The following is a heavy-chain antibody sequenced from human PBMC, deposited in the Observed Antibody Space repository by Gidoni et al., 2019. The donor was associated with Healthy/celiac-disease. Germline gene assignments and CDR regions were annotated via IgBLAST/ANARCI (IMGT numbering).Heavy chain of an antibody. CDR1: GFTFGDYA. Sequence: EVQLVESGGGLVQPGRSLRLSCTASGFTFGDYAMSWFRQAPGKGLEWVGFIRSKAYGGTTEYAASVKGRFTISRDDSKSIAYLQMNSLKTEDTAVYYCTREKGLSGYYYYGMDVWGQGTTVTVSS. J-gene: IGHJ6*02. CDR2: IRSKAYGGTT. CDR3: TREKGLSGYYYYGMDV. V-gene: IGHV3-49*03.